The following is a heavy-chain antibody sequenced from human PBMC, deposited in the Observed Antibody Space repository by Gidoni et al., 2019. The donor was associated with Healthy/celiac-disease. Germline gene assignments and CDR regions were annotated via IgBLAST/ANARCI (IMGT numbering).Heavy chain of an antibody. CDR2: IYYSGST. J-gene: IGHJ4*02. CDR1: GGSISSYY. Sequence: QVQLQESGPGLVKPSETLSLTCTVSGGSISSYYWSWIRQPPGKGLEWIGYIYYSGSTNYNPSLTSRVPISVDTSKNQFSLKLSSVTAADTAVYYCARGWDSSSWYYFDYWGQGTLVTVSS. D-gene: IGHD6-13*01. V-gene: IGHV4-59*01. CDR3: ARGWDSSSWYYFDY.